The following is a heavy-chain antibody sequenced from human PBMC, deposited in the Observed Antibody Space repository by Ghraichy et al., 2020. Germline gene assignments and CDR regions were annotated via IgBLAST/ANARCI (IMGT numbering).Heavy chain of an antibody. CDR1: GFTVSSNY. Sequence: GGSLRLSCAASGFTVSSNYMSWVRQAPGKGLEWVSVIYNGGSTYYADSVMGRFTISRDTSKNTLYLQMNSLRADDTAVYYCARASSSSYLNYWGQGTLVTVSS. J-gene: IGHJ4*02. CDR3: ARASSSSYLNY. V-gene: IGHV3-66*01. CDR2: IYNGGST. D-gene: IGHD6-13*01.